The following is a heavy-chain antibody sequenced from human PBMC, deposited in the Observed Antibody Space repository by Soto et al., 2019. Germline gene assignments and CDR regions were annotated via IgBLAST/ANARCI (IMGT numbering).Heavy chain of an antibody. Sequence: QVQLVQSGAEVKKPGASVKVSCKACGYTFITYGVSWVRQAPGQGLDWLGWISTYNGNTRYAERLQRRVTMTTDTTTNTAYMELRNLRSDDTAVYYCARGPTDYYDNSANYFLDYWGQGTLVTISS. J-gene: IGHJ4*02. D-gene: IGHD3-22*01. V-gene: IGHV1-18*01. CDR3: ARGPTDYYDNSANYFLDY. CDR1: GYTFITYG. CDR2: ISTYNGNT.